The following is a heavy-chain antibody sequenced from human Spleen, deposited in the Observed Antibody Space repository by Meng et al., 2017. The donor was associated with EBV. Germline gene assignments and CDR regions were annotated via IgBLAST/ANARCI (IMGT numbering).Heavy chain of an antibody. J-gene: IGHJ4*02. CDR3: ARPFPSIVSPRLDPFGD. D-gene: IGHD5/OR15-5a*01. Sequence: PLQSCGPGVAHHSGHLSLTGTFSGGAISRSSYTGGWLRQPPGKGLEWIGSIYCSGSTYYSPSLKSRITVSVDTSKNQFSLRLTSVTAADTAVYYCARPFPSIVSPRLDPFGDWGQGTLVTVSS. CDR1: GGAISRSSYT. V-gene: IGHV4-39*01. CDR2: IYCSGST.